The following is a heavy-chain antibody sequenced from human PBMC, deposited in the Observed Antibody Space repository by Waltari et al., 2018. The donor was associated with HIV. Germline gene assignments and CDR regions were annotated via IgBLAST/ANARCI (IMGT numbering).Heavy chain of an antibody. J-gene: IGHJ4*02. CDR3: ATGDCSGGSCHFFDF. CDR1: GFPFSDVW. D-gene: IGHD2-15*01. Sequence: EVQLVESGGGFVKPGGSLRLSCTAYGFPFSDVWMPWFRQAPGKGLEWVGRIKRRIDGETTDYIAPVKGRFTISRDDSKNTLYLQINSLKAEDTGVYYCATGDCSGGSCHFFDFWGQGTLVTVSS. CDR2: IKRRIDGETT. V-gene: IGHV3-15*01.